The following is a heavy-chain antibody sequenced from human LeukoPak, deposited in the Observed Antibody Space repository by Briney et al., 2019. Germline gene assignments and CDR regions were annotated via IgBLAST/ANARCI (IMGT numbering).Heavy chain of an antibody. J-gene: IGHJ4*02. CDR2: GLYTGNT. V-gene: IGHV4-39*02. CDR1: GGSISVNHYY. CDR3: AREHRSSKYFDS. D-gene: IGHD6-6*01. Sequence: SETLSLTCSVSGGSISVNHYYWGWIRQPPGKGLEWIGSGLYTGNTYSNPSLRSRVTISVDTSKNEFSLKMNSVTAADTAVYYCAREHRSSKYFDSWGQGALMIVSS.